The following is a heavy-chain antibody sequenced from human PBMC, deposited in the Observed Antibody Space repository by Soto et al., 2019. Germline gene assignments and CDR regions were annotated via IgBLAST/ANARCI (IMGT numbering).Heavy chain of an antibody. Sequence: QVQLQESGPGLVKPSQTLSLTCTVSGGSISSGGYYWSWIRQHPGKGLEWIGYIYYSGSTYYNPSLKSRVTISVDTSKNQFSLKLSSVTAADTAVYYCARATGLAGYYYYGMDVWGQGTTVTVSS. D-gene: IGHD4-4*01. V-gene: IGHV4-31*03. CDR3: ARATGLAGYYYYGMDV. CDR2: IYYSGST. J-gene: IGHJ6*02. CDR1: GGSISSGGYY.